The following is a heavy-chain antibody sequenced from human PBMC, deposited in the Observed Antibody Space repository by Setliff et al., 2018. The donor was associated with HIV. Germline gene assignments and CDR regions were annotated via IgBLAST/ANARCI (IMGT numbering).Heavy chain of an antibody. CDR1: GGTFSRYA. Sequence: RASVKVSCKASGGTFSRYAFNWMRQAPGQGLEWMGGIIPILGIANYAQKFQGIVTITADKSTSTAYMELSSLRSEDTAVYYCARDLGSGRRWFDPWGQGTMVTVSS. CDR2: IIPILGIA. J-gene: IGHJ5*02. D-gene: IGHD3-10*01. V-gene: IGHV1-69*10. CDR3: ARDLGSGRRWFDP.